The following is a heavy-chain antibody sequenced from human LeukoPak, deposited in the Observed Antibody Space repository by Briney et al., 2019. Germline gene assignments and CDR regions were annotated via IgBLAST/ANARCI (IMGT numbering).Heavy chain of an antibody. V-gene: IGHV1-69*06. CDR1: GGTFSSYA. J-gene: IGHJ4*02. Sequence: GASVKVSCKASGGTFSSYAISWVRQAPGQGLEWMGGIIPIFGTANYAQKFQGRVTITADKSTSTAYMELSSLRSEDTAVYYCARVWGGSDYGEGEADYWGQGTLVTVSS. CDR2: IIPIFGTA. CDR3: ARVWGGSDYGEGEADY. D-gene: IGHD4-17*01.